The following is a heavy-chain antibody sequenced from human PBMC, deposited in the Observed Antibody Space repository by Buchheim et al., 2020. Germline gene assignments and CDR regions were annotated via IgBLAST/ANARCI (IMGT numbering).Heavy chain of an antibody. J-gene: IGHJ4*02. D-gene: IGHD5-24*01. CDR1: GFVFGTYA. CDR3: AKDRRPDGHNNYDY. V-gene: IGHV3-23*01. Sequence: EVQLLESGGDLVQPGGSLRLSCAASGFVFGTYAMNWVRQAPGKGLEWVSLITGSGNTIHYADSVKGRFTISRDNSKNTLFLQMNSLRAEDTAVYYCAKDRRPDGHNNYDYWGQGTL. CDR2: ITGSGNTI.